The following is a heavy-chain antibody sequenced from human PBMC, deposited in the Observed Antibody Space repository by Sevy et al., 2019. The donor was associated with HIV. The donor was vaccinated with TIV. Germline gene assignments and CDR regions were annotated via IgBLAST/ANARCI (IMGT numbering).Heavy chain of an antibody. D-gene: IGHD1-26*01. CDR2: IYYNGHI. Sequence: SETLSLTCTVSGGSITSLYRNWIRQPPGKGLEWIANIYYNGHINYNPSLKSRVTLSLDTSKNQFSRLLSSVTAADTAMYYCAGENAWGRGYSWGQGTLVTVSS. CDR3: AGENAWGRGYS. V-gene: IGHV4-59*08. CDR1: GGSITSLY. J-gene: IGHJ4*02.